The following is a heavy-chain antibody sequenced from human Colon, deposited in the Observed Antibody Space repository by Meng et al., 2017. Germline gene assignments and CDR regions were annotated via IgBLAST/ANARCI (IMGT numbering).Heavy chain of an antibody. V-gene: IGHV4-4*02. Sequence: QLQEWGPGLVEPSGTLSLTCAVSGGSISSSNYWSWVRQPPGKGLEWIGQIYLSGSPSYNPSLESRVTISVDKSKNQLSLRLTSVTAADTAIYYCARHGGWHFDYWGQGTLVTVSS. CDR1: GGSISSSNY. D-gene: IGHD6-19*01. J-gene: IGHJ4*02. CDR3: ARHGGWHFDY. CDR2: IYLSGSP.